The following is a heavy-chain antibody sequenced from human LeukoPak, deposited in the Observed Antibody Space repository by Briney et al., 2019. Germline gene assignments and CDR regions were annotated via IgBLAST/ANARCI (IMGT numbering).Heavy chain of an antibody. Sequence: ASVKVSCKASGYTFTSYAMNWVRQAPGQGLEWMGWINTNTGNPTYAQGFTGRFVFSLDTSVSTAYLQISSLKAEDTAVYYCAALTARKNWYFDLWGRGTLVTVSS. D-gene: IGHD2-21*02. J-gene: IGHJ2*01. CDR1: GYTFTSYA. CDR3: AALTARKNWYFDL. V-gene: IGHV7-4-1*02. CDR2: INTNTGNP.